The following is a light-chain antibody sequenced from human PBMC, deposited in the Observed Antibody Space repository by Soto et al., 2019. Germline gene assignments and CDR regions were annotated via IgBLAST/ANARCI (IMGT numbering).Light chain of an antibody. CDR2: YDS. CDR1: NIGSKR. J-gene: IGLJ1*01. V-gene: IGLV3-21*04. CDR3: QVWDITTDHYV. Sequence: SSELTQPPSVSVAPEKTARLTCGGDNIGSKRVHWYRQKPGQAPVLVIYYDSDRPSGIPERFSGSNSGNTATLTINRVEAGDEADYYCQVWDITTDHYVFGTGTQVTVL.